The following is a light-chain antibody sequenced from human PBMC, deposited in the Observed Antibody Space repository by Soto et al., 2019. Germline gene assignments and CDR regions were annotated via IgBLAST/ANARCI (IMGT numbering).Light chain of an antibody. Sequence: DIQMTQSPSTLSAFVGDRVTITCRASQSIVRWLAWYQQKPGKAPKLLIYDASSLESGVPSRFSGSGSGTEFTLTISSLQPDDFATYYCQQYNTYSPERTFGQGTKVEIK. CDR2: DAS. CDR3: QQYNTYSPERT. J-gene: IGKJ1*01. CDR1: QSIVRW. V-gene: IGKV1-5*01.